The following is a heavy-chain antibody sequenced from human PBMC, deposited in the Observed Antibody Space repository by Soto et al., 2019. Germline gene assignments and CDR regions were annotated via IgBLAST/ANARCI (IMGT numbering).Heavy chain of an antibody. V-gene: IGHV4-39*01. Sequence: PSETLSLTCSVSDDSINSDKYYWGWIRQPPGKGLEWIGSIYYRGNAYYKPSLQTRVTISLDKSRSQFSLKLNTVTAADSAVNFCARLEGLATISYYFDFWGPGALVTVSS. J-gene: IGHJ4*02. CDR1: DDSINSDKYY. CDR3: ARLEGLATISYYFDF. D-gene: IGHD3-9*01. CDR2: IYYRGNA.